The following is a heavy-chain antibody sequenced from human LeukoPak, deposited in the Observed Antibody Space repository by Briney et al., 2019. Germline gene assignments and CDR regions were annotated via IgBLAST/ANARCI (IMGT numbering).Heavy chain of an antibody. D-gene: IGHD6-19*01. V-gene: IGHV1-2*02. CDR1: GYTFTAYY. Sequence: ASVKVSCKASGYTFTAYYMHWVRQAPGQGLEWMGWINPNSGGTNYAQKFQGRVTMTRDTSISTAYMELSRLRSDDTAVYYCARDGWYISYMDVWGEGTTVTVSS. J-gene: IGHJ6*03. CDR3: ARDGWYISYMDV. CDR2: INPNSGGT.